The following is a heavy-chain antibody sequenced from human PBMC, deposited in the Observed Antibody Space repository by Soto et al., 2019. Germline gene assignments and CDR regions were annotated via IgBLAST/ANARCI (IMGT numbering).Heavy chain of an antibody. D-gene: IGHD6-19*01. J-gene: IGHJ4*02. Sequence: GGSLRLSCSASGFTFSSYAMHWVRQAPGKGLEYVSAISSNGGSTYYADSVKGRFTISRDNSKNTLYLQMSSLRAEDTAVYYCVSFPEYSSGWSPVFDYWGQGTLVTVSS. CDR3: VSFPEYSSGWSPVFDY. CDR2: ISSNGGST. CDR1: GFTFSSYA. V-gene: IGHV3-64D*06.